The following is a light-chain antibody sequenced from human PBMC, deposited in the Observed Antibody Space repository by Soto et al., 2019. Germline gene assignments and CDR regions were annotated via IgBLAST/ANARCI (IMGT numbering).Light chain of an antibody. J-gene: IGLJ2*01. Sequence: QSVLTQPPSVSGAPGQGVTISCTGSSSNIGSNFDVHWYRQIPGTVPQLLIYGNSNRPSGIPDRFSGSKSGTSASLTIAGLQADDEAHYYCQSYDFSLTGVVFGGGTKVTVL. CDR1: SSNIGSNFD. CDR2: GNS. V-gene: IGLV1-40*01. CDR3: QSYDFSLTGVV.